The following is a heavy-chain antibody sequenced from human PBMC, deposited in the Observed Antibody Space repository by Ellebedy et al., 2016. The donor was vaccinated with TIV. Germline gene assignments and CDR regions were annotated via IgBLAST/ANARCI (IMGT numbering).Heavy chain of an antibody. D-gene: IGHD2-2*01. J-gene: IGHJ4*02. V-gene: IGHV3-7*01. Sequence: PGGSLRLSCAASGFTFSSYWMSWVRQAPGKGLEWVANIKQDGSEKYYVDSVKGRFTISRDNAKNSLYLQMNSLRAEDTAVYYCASIASYAAGYYFDYWGQGTLVTVSS. CDR2: IKQDGSEK. CDR1: GFTFSSYW. CDR3: ASIASYAAGYYFDY.